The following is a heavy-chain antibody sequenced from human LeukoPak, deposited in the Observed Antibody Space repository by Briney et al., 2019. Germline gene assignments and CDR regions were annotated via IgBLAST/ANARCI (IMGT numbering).Heavy chain of an antibody. J-gene: IGHJ4*02. CDR3: AKEYYYDSSGYYGY. Sequence: GGSLRLSCAASGFTFSSYWMSWVRQAPGKGLEWVAVISYDGSNKYYADSVKGRFTISRDNSKNTLYLQMNSLRAEDTAVYYCAKEYYYDSSGYYGYWGQGTLVTVSS. CDR1: GFTFSSYW. D-gene: IGHD3-22*01. V-gene: IGHV3-30*18. CDR2: ISYDGSNK.